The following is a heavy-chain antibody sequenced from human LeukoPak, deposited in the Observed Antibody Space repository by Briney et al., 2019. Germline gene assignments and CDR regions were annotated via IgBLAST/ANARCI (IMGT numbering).Heavy chain of an antibody. V-gene: IGHV1-46*01. CDR1: GYTFTSYY. CDR2: INPSGGST. CDR3: ARGRWSATTATYYLDF. D-gene: IGHD5-24*01. J-gene: IGHJ4*02. Sequence: ASVKVSCKASGYTFTSYYMHWVRQAPGQGLEWMGIINPSGGSTSCAQKFQGRVTITRDTSASTAYMELSSLTSEDTAVYYCARGRWSATTATYYLDFWGQGTLVTVSS.